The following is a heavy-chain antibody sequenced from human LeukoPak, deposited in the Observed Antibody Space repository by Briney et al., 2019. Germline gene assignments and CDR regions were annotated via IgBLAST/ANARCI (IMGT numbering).Heavy chain of an antibody. CDR1: GFTYNNYG. CDR2: ISGSGGST. J-gene: IGHJ4*02. D-gene: IGHD3-3*01. Sequence: GGSLRLSCAASGFTYNNYGMSWVRQAPGKGLEWVSGISGSGGSTYYADSVKGRFTISRDNSKNTLYLQMNSLRAEETAVYYCAKEYYDFWSGYPHDYWGQGTLVTVSS. CDR3: AKEYYDFWSGYPHDY. V-gene: IGHV3-23*01.